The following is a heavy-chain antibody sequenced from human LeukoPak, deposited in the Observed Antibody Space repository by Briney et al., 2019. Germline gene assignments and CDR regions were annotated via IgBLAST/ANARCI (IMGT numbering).Heavy chain of an antibody. Sequence: SVKVPCKASGGTFSSYAISWVRQAPGQGLEWMGGIIPIFGTANYAQKLQGRVTITTDESTSTAYMELSSLRSEDTAVYYCARAIAARVSAPLACWGQGTLVTVSS. V-gene: IGHV1-69*05. CDR1: GGTFSSYA. J-gene: IGHJ4*02. D-gene: IGHD6-6*01. CDR2: IIPIFGTA. CDR3: ARAIAARVSAPLAC.